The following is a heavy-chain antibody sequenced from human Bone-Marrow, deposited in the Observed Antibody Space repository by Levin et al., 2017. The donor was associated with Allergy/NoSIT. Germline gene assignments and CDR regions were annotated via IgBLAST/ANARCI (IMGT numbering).Heavy chain of an antibody. V-gene: IGHV3-53*01. CDR1: GFTISSNY. CDR3: ARAEVGATVY. J-gene: IGHJ4*02. CDR2: IYSGGST. Sequence: GESLKISCAASGFTISSNYMSWVRQAPGKGLEWVSVIYSGGSTYYADSVKGRFTISRDNSKNTLYLQMNSLRAEDTAVYYCARAEVGATVYWGQGTLVTVSS. D-gene: IGHD1-26*01.